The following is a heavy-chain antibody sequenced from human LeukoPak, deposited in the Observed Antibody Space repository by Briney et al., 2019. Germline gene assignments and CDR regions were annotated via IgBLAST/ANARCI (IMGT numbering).Heavy chain of an antibody. CDR3: ASSHSDYGDYYFDY. V-gene: IGHV4-59*01. J-gene: IGHJ4*02. D-gene: IGHD4-17*01. CDR1: GGSISSYY. Sequence: PSETLSLTCTVSGGSISSYYWSWIWQPPGKGLEWIGYIYYSGSTNYNPSLKSRVTISVDTSKNQFSLKLSSVTAADTAVYYCASSHSDYGDYYFDYWGQGTLVTVSS. CDR2: IYYSGST.